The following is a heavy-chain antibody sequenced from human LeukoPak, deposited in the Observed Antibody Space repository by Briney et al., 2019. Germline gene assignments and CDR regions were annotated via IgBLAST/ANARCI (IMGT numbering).Heavy chain of an antibody. CDR1: GGTFSSYA. V-gene: IGHV1-69*05. J-gene: IGHJ4*02. CDR3: ARDKGGGYGGYFDY. D-gene: IGHD4-23*01. Sequence: ASVKVSCKASGGTFSSYAISWVRQAPGQGLEWMGGIIPIFGTANYAQKFQGRVTITTDESTSTAYMELSGLRSEDTAVYYCARDKGGGYGGYFDYWGQGTLVTVSS. CDR2: IIPIFGTA.